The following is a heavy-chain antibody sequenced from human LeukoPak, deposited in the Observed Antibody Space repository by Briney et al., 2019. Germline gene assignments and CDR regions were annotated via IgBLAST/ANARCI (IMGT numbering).Heavy chain of an antibody. J-gene: IGHJ3*02. CDR2: ISSSGSYI. Sequence: GGSLRLSCAASGFTFSDYYMSWIRQAPGKGLEWVSYISSSGSYIYYADSVKGRFTISRDNAKNSLHLQMNSLRAEDTAVYYCASNYDSSGYYLGAFDIWGQGTMVTVSS. V-gene: IGHV3-11*04. CDR3: ASNYDSSGYYLGAFDI. D-gene: IGHD3-22*01. CDR1: GFTFSDYY.